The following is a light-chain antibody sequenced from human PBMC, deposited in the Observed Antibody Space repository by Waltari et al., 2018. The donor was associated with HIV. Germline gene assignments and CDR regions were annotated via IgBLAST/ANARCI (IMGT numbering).Light chain of an antibody. CDR2: SAS. CDR3: QQYNNWPPWT. V-gene: IGKV3-15*01. J-gene: IGKJ1*01. Sequence: EIVMTQSPATLSVSPGERASLSCRASQSVSSNFAWYQHTPGQAPRLLIYSASTRATCIPARFSGSGSGTEFTLTISSLQSEDFAVYYCQQYNNWPPWTFGQGTKVEI. CDR1: QSVSSN.